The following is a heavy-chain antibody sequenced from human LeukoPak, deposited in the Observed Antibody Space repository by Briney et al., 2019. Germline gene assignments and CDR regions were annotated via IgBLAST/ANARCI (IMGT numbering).Heavy chain of an antibody. J-gene: IGHJ5*01. V-gene: IGHV3-48*04. CDR1: EFTFSSYG. D-gene: IGHD3-10*01. Sequence: GGSLRLSCVASEFTFSSYGMNWVRQTPGGGLEWLSYISGSTTTIHYADSVKGRFTISRDNAKNSLYLQMNSLRAEDTAVYYCAKDAVRGSGRINWFDSWGQGTLVTVSS. CDR3: AKDAVRGSGRINWFDS. CDR2: ISGSTTTI.